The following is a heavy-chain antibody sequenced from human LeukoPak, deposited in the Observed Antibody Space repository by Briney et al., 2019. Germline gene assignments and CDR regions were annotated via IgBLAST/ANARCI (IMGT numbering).Heavy chain of an antibody. CDR2: INHSGST. Sequence: SETLSLTCAVYGGSFSGYYWSWIRQPPGKGLEWIGEINHSGSTDYNPSLKSRVTIPIDTSKNQFSLKLSSVTAADMAVYYCATGGRWELLDYWGQGTLVTVSS. CDR1: GGSFSGYY. V-gene: IGHV4-34*01. J-gene: IGHJ4*02. CDR3: ATGGRWELLDY. D-gene: IGHD1-26*01.